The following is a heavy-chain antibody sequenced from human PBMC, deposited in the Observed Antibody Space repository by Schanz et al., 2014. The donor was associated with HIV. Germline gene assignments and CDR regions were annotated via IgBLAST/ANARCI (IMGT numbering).Heavy chain of an antibody. CDR1: GFNFNNYA. D-gene: IGHD3-22*01. V-gene: IGHV3-23*01. CDR2: ISESGGRT. CDR3: AKPEYDSSGNSQSHFDY. J-gene: IGHJ4*02. Sequence: QLLESGGGLVQPGGLLRLSCAASGFNFNNYAMTWVRQAPGKGLEWVSSISESGGRTYYADSVNGRFTISRDNSKNTLYLQMTTLRTEDTAVYYCAKPEYDSSGNSQSHFDYWGQGTLVTVSS.